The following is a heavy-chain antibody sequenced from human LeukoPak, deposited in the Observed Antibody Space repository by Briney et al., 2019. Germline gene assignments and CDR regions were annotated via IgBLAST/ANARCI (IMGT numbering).Heavy chain of an antibody. CDR1: GFTFSSYS. J-gene: IGHJ4*02. V-gene: IGHV3-21*01. CDR3: ARGGKVREFDY. Sequence: GGSLRLSCAASGFTFSSYSMNWVRQAPGKGLEWVSSISSSSSYIYYADSVKGRFIISRDNAKNSLYLQMNSLRAEDTAVYYCARGGKVREFDYWGQGTLVTVSS. D-gene: IGHD3-10*01. CDR2: ISSSSSYI.